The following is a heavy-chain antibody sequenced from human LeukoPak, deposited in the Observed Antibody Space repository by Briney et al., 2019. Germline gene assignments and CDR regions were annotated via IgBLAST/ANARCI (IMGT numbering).Heavy chain of an antibody. D-gene: IGHD2-2*01. CDR3: ARDSWARVVRPYMDV. CDR2: IEQNGSEK. CDR1: GFTFSNYG. Sequence: PGGSLRLSCEASGFTFSNYGMHWVRQAPGKGLEWVATIEQNGSEKHYVDSLKGRFAISRDNAKNSLYLQMNSLTGEDTAVYYCARDSWARVVRPYMDVWGKGTTVTVSS. J-gene: IGHJ6*03. V-gene: IGHV3-7*01.